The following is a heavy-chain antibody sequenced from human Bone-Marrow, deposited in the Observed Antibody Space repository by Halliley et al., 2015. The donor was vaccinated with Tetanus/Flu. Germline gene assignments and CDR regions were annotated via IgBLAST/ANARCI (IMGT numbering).Heavy chain of an antibody. CDR2: VYPDDSDT. V-gene: IGHV5-51*01. Sequence: QLVQSGVEVKKPGESLKISCKGFGYIFSDYWIGWVRQMPGKGLEWMGIVYPDDSDTRYSPSFQGQVTISADKSISTAYLQWSSLKASDSAMYYCARRSGVGDTDFDYWGQGALVTVST. J-gene: IGHJ4*02. D-gene: IGHD1-26*01. CDR3: ARRSGVGDTDFDY. CDR1: GYIFSDYW.